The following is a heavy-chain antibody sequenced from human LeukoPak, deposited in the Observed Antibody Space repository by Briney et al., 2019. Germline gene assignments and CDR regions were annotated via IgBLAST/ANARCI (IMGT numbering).Heavy chain of an antibody. J-gene: IGHJ4*02. V-gene: IGHV1-69*04. D-gene: IGHD2-15*01. Sequence: SVKVSCKASGGTFSSYAISWVRQAPGQGLEWMGRIIPILGIADYAQKFQGRVTITADKSTSTAYMELSSLRSEDTAVYYCARALRGGDYSADYWGQGTLVTVSS. CDR1: GGTFSSYA. CDR2: IIPILGIA. CDR3: ARALRGGDYSADY.